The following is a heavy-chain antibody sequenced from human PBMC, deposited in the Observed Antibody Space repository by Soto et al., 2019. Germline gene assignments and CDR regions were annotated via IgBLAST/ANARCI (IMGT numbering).Heavy chain of an antibody. J-gene: IGHJ6*02. CDR2: IIPIFGTA. V-gene: IGHV1-69*13. Sequence: SVKVSCKASGGTFSSYAISWVRQAPGQGLEWMGGIIPIFGTANYAQKFQGRVTITADESTSTAYMELSSLRSEDTTVYYCARVGGFEFSGEDGPDYYYYGMDVWGQGTTVTVSS. D-gene: IGHD3-10*01. CDR1: GGTFSSYA. CDR3: ARVGGFEFSGEDGPDYYYYGMDV.